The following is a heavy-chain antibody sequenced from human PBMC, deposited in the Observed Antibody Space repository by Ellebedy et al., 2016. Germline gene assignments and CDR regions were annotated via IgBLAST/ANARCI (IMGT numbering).Heavy chain of an antibody. Sequence: SETLSLTCTVSGGSISDNNYYWGWIRQPPGKGLEWIGSVYYSGITVYNPSLQSRVTISVDTSKNQFSLKLTSVTAADTAVYYCGRQDCSGGSCYSARRYFDLWGRGTLVTVSS. D-gene: IGHD2-15*01. J-gene: IGHJ2*01. CDR2: VYYSGIT. CDR3: GRQDCSGGSCYSARRYFDL. CDR1: GGSISDNNYY. V-gene: IGHV4-39*01.